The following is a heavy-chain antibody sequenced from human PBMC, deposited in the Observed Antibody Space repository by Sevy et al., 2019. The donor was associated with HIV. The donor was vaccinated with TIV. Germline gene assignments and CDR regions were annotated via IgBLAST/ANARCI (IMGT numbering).Heavy chain of an antibody. CDR2: IIPAGIT. CDR1: GESFSGFY. D-gene: IGHD1-26*01. Sequence: SETLSLTCAVYGESFSGFYLSWIRQPPGKGLEWIGDIIPAGITNYNPSLKSRVTISIETSKNQFSLKMNSVTAADTAVYYCAGGQWENPYWGQGTQVTVSS. J-gene: IGHJ4*02. CDR3: AGGQWENPY. V-gene: IGHV4-34*01.